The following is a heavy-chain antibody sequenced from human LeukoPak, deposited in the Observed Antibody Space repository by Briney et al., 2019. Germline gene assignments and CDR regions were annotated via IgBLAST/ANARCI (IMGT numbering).Heavy chain of an antibody. CDR1: GFTFSSYG. V-gene: IGHV3-23*01. Sequence: QTGGSLRLSCAASGFTFSSYGMSWVRQAPGKGLEWVSAISGSGGSTYYADSVKGRFTISRDNSKNTLYLQTNSLRAEDTAVYYCAKDAQLWFGELLHWGQGTLVTVSS. D-gene: IGHD3-10*01. CDR2: ISGSGGST. CDR3: AKDAQLWFGELLH. J-gene: IGHJ4*02.